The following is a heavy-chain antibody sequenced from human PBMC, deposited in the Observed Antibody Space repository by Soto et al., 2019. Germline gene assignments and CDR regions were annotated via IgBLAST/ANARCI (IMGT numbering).Heavy chain of an antibody. D-gene: IGHD3-3*01. CDR2: INHSGST. J-gene: IGHJ4*02. V-gene: IGHV4-34*01. Sequence: SETLSLTCAVYGGSFSGYYWSWIRQPPGKGLEWIGEINHSGSTNYNPSLKSRVTISVDTSKNQFSLKLSSVTAADTAVYYCARGISRGYDFWSGYQYFDYWGQGILVTVSS. CDR3: ARGISRGYDFWSGYQYFDY. CDR1: GGSFSGYY.